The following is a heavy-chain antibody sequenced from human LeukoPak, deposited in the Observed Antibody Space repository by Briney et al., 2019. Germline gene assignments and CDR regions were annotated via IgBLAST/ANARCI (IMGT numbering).Heavy chain of an antibody. V-gene: IGHV4-59*01. J-gene: IGHJ3*02. CDR3: AAYDYVWGSYRPPGAFDI. CDR2: IYYSGST. Sequence: SETLSLTCTVSGGSISSYYWSWIRQPPGKGLEWIGYIYYSGSTNYNPSLKSRVTISVDASKNQFSLKLSSVTAADTAVYYCAAYDYVWGSYRPPGAFDIWGQGTMVTVSS. CDR1: GGSISSYY. D-gene: IGHD3-16*02.